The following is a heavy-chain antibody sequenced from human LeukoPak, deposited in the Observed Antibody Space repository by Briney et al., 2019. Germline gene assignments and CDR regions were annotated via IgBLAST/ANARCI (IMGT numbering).Heavy chain of an antibody. CDR1: GFTFSSYA. CDR2: ISGSGGST. J-gene: IGHJ6*02. CDR3: AKDEEVVVGYYYYGMDV. V-gene: IGHV3-23*01. Sequence: GGSLRLSCAASGFTFSSYAMSWVRQAPGKGLEWVSAISGSGGSTHYADSVKGRFTISRDNSKNTLYLQMNSLRAEDTAVYYCAKDEEVVVGYYYYGMDVWGQGTTVTVSS. D-gene: IGHD2-15*01.